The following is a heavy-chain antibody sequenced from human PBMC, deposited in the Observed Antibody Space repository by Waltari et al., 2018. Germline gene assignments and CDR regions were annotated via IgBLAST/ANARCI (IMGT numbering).Heavy chain of an antibody. D-gene: IGHD2-15*01. CDR1: GGTFSSYA. CDR2: IIPICGTA. J-gene: IGHJ4*02. CDR3: ARGVGGGYCRGCSCSHFDY. Sequence: QVQLVQSGAEVKKPGSSVKVSCQASGGTFSSYAISWVRQAPGQGLEWMGGIIPICGTANYAEKFQGRVTITADESTSTAYMELSSLRSEDTAVYYCARGVGGGYCRGCSCSHFDYWGQGTLVTVSS. V-gene: IGHV1-69*01.